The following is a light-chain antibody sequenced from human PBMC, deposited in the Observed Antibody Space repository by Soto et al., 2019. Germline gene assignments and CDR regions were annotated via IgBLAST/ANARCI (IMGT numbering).Light chain of an antibody. Sequence: QSALTQPASVSGSPGQSITISCTGTSSDVGSDKLVSWYQQHPGKVPKLKIYEGTERPSGVSNLFSGSESGDTASLTISGLQSEDEADYYCSSYAARHVVFGGGTKLTVL. CDR2: EGT. J-gene: IGLJ2*01. CDR1: SSDVGSDKL. V-gene: IGLV2-23*01. CDR3: SSYAARHVV.